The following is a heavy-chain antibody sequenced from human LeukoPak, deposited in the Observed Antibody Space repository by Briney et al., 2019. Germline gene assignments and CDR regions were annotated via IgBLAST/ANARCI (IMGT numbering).Heavy chain of an antibody. CDR2: INTNTGNP. J-gene: IGHJ5*02. Sequence: ASVKVSCKASGYTFTSYAMNWVRQAPGQGLEWMGWINTNTGNPTYAQGFTGRFVFSLDTSVSTAYLQISSLKAEDTSVYYCARALLRNPTRTIAAAGRGLNWFDPWGQGTLVTVSS. CDR3: ARALLRNPTRTIAAAGRGLNWFDP. D-gene: IGHD6-13*01. CDR1: GYTFTSYA. V-gene: IGHV7-4-1*02.